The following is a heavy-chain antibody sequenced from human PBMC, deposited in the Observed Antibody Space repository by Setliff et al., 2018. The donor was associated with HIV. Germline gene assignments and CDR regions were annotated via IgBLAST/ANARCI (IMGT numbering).Heavy chain of an antibody. CDR3: ARGVNFDY. Sequence: ASETLSLTCTVSGGSISSYYWSWVRQPPGKGPEWIGYVYYDGTTNYNPSLKSRVTISVDTSENQFSLKLTSVTAADTAMYYCARGVNFDYWGQGTQVTVSS. CDR2: VYYDGTT. D-gene: IGHD3-3*01. CDR1: GGSISSYY. V-gene: IGHV4-59*08. J-gene: IGHJ4*02.